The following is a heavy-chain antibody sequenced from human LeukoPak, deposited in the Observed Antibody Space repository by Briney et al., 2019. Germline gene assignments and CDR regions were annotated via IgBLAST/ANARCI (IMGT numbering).Heavy chain of an antibody. D-gene: IGHD6-13*01. Sequence: GGSLRLSCAASGFTFNNYAMSWVRQAPGKGLEWVSTISGSGTGTYYADSVKGRFTISRDNSKNTLYLQMNSLRDEDTAVYYCARDLYRSSSYHYFDCWGQGTLVTVSS. CDR3: ARDLYRSSSYHYFDC. CDR1: GFTFNNYA. V-gene: IGHV3-23*01. J-gene: IGHJ4*02. CDR2: ISGSGTGT.